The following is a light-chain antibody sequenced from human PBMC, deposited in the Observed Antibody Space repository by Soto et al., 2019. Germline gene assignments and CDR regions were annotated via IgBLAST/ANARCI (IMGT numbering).Light chain of an antibody. CDR1: QSVSSSY. CDR3: QQYGSSLIFT. V-gene: IGKV3-20*01. J-gene: IGKJ3*01. CDR2: GAS. Sequence: EIVLTQSPGTLSLSPGERATLSCRASQSVSSSYLAWYQQKPGQAPRLLIYGASSRATGSPDRFSGSGSGTDVTLTISRLEPEDFAVYYCQQYGSSLIFTFGPGTKLDIK.